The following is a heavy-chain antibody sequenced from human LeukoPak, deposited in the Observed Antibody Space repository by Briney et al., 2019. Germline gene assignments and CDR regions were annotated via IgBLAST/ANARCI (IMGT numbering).Heavy chain of an antibody. CDR1: GYTLAELS. V-gene: IGHV1-24*01. D-gene: IGHD3-16*01. J-gene: IGHJ5*01. CDR2: FDPEGGET. Sequence: AAVPVSFMFSGYTLAELSLHWVGQAPAKGREGLGGFDPEGGETIYSQKFQGRVTMTEDTSTDTAYMQQSHLSSEDTAVYSCETPPTTWGSAGRWFDSWGQGTLVTVSS. CDR3: ETPPTTWGSAGRWFDS.